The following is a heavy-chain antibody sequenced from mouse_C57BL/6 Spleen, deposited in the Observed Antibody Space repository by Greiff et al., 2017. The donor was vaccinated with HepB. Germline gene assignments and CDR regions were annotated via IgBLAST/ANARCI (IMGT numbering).Heavy chain of an antibody. Sequence: QVQLQQPGAELVRPGSSVKLSCKASGYTFTSYWMHWVKQRPIQGLEWIGNIDPSDSETHYNQKFKDKATLTVDKSSSTAYMQLSSLTSEDSAVYYCARSPYDYEDYWGQGTTLTVSS. CDR2: IDPSDSET. CDR3: ARSPYDYEDY. D-gene: IGHD2-4*01. V-gene: IGHV1-52*01. CDR1: GYTFTSYW. J-gene: IGHJ2*01.